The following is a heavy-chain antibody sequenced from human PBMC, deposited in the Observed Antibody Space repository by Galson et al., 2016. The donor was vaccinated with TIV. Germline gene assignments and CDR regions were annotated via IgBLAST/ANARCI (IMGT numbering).Heavy chain of an antibody. Sequence: SLRLSCAASGFDFNALAMSWVRQVPGKGLQWVASISGSGGQTHYGDSVRGRFIISRDDSKNTVYLRMNNVRVDDTAVYYCAKSLFHTIDFGGLTVIFDHWGLGALVTVSS. J-gene: IGHJ4*02. CDR3: AKSLFHTIDFGGLTVIFDH. D-gene: IGHD5-24*01. CDR2: ISGSGGQT. V-gene: IGHV3-23*01. CDR1: GFDFNALA.